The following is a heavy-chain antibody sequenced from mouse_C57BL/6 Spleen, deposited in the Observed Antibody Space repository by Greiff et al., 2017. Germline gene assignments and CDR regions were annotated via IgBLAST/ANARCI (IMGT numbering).Heavy chain of an antibody. CDR3: ARSYGCSYFDY. Sequence: QVQLQQSGPELVKPGASVKISCKASGYAFSSSWMNWVKQRPGKGLEWIGRIYPGDGDTNYNGKFKGKATLTADKSSSTAYMQLSSLTSDDSAVYFCARSYGCSYFDYWGQGTTLTVSS. V-gene: IGHV1-82*01. CDR2: IYPGDGDT. J-gene: IGHJ2*01. D-gene: IGHD1-1*01. CDR1: GYAFSSSW.